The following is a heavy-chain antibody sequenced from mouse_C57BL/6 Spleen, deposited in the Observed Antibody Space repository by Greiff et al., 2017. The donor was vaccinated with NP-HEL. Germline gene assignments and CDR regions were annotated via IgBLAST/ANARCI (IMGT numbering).Heavy chain of an antibody. V-gene: IGHV1-55*01. CDR2: IYPGSGST. Sequence: VQLQQSGAELVKPGASVKMSCKASGYTFTSYWITWVKQRPGQGLEWIGDIYPGSGSTNYNEKFKSKATLTVDTSSSTAYMQLSSLTSEDSAVYYCARCDGYLDYWGQSTTLTVSS. CDR1: GYTFTSYW. CDR3: ARCDGYLDY. D-gene: IGHD2-3*01. J-gene: IGHJ2*01.